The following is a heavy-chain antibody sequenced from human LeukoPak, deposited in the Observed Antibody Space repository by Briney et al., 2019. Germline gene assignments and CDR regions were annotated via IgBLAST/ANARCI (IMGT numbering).Heavy chain of an antibody. CDR2: INPNSGGT. D-gene: IGHD3/OR15-3a*01. CDR1: GFMFTDYY. V-gene: IGHV1-2*02. J-gene: IGHJ4*02. Sequence: ASVKVSCKASGFMFTDYYIHWVRQAPGQGLEWMGWINPNSGGTNYAQKFQGRVTMTRDTSISTAYMELSRLRSDDTAVYYCARAQDLFDYWGQGTLVTVSS. CDR3: ARAQDLFDY.